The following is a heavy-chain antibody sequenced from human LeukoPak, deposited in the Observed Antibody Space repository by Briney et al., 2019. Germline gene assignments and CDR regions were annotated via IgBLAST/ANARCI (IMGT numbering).Heavy chain of an antibody. CDR2: IIGNAGRT. Sequence: GGALRLSCAASGFTFSTYAMNWGRHAPGKGLDWVSRIIGNAGRTYYADSVKGRFTISRDNSTDTLYLQMNSLRVEDTVKYYCGEYYTPDGLYDIDYWGQGTQVTVSS. J-gene: IGHJ4*02. CDR1: GFTFSTYA. D-gene: IGHD3-9*01. V-gene: IGHV3-23*01. CDR3: GEYYTPDGLYDIDY.